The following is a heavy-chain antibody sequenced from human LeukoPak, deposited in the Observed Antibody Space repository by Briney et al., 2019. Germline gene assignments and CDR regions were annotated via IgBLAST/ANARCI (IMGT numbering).Heavy chain of an antibody. Sequence: PGASVTVSCKASGYTFTSYAIHWVRQAPGQRLEWMGWINAGNGNTKYSQRFQGRVTITRDTSASTAYMELSSLRSEDTAVYYCARGSSGYPHYFDYWGQGTLVTVSS. CDR2: INAGNGNT. D-gene: IGHD3-22*01. V-gene: IGHV1-3*01. CDR1: GYTFTSYA. CDR3: ARGSSGYPHYFDY. J-gene: IGHJ4*02.